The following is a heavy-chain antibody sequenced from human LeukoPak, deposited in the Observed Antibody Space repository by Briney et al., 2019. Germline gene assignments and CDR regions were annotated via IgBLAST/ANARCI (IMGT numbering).Heavy chain of an antibody. D-gene: IGHD6-19*01. J-gene: IGHJ4*02. CDR1: GFNFSNYA. CDR3: AKDRYSSGWYSDFDY. CDR2: ISDDGSNK. Sequence: GGSLRLSCAASGFNFSNYAMHWVQQAPAKGLAWVAVISDDGSNKYYGDSVKGRFTISRDNSKNTVYLQMNSLRAEDTAVYYCAKDRYSSGWYSDFDYWGQGTLVTVSS. V-gene: IGHV3-30*18.